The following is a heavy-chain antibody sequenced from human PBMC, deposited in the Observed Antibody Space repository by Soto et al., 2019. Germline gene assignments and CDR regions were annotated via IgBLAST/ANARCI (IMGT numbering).Heavy chain of an antibody. V-gene: IGHV4-59*01. J-gene: IGHJ6*02. CDR1: GGSISSYY. CDR2: NYYSGST. Sequence: SETLSLTCTVSGGSISSYYWSWIRQPPGKGLEWIGYNYYSGSTNYNTSLKSRVTRSVDTSKNQFSLKLSSVTAAETAVYYCARLWRDSWTGHYSCGMDVWGQGTKVTVSS. CDR3: ARLWRDSWTGHYSCGMDV. D-gene: IGHD3-9*01.